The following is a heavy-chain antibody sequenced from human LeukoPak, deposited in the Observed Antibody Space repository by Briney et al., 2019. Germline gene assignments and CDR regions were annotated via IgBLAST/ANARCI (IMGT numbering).Heavy chain of an antibody. Sequence: SETLSLTCTGSGFSISSYYWSWIRQAPGKGLEWIAYIYYSGSTNYNPSLKSRVTISVDTSKNQFSLKLSSVTAADTAVYYCGRVPTVTHPRFDYWGQGTLVAVSS. CDR3: GRVPTVTHPRFDY. CDR1: GFSISSYY. D-gene: IGHD4-17*01. CDR2: IYYSGST. J-gene: IGHJ4*02. V-gene: IGHV4-59*01.